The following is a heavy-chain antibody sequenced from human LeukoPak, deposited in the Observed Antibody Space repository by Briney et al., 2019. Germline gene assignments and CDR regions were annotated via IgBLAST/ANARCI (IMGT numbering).Heavy chain of an antibody. CDR2: IYHSGST. D-gene: IGHD4-17*01. CDR1: GGSISSDNW. Sequence: SETLSLTCAVSGGSISSDNWWSWVRQPPGKGLEWIGEIYHSGSTSYNPSLKSRVTIEVDKSNNQFSLTLSSVTAADTALYYCACTTTVTTKLNYWGQGILVTVSS. J-gene: IGHJ4*02. V-gene: IGHV4-4*02. CDR3: ACTTTVTTKLNY.